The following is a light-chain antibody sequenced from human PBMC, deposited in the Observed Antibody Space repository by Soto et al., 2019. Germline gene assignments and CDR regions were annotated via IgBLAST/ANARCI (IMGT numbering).Light chain of an antibody. CDR1: QDINKN. V-gene: IGKV1-39*01. J-gene: IGKJ1*01. CDR2: AAS. CDR3: QQSYSTPWT. Sequence: DIQMTQSPSSLSASVGDRVTITCQASQDINKNLIWYQQKPGKAPKLLIYAASSLQSGVPSRFSGSGSGTDFTLTISSLQPEDFATYYCQQSYSTPWTFGLGTKVDI.